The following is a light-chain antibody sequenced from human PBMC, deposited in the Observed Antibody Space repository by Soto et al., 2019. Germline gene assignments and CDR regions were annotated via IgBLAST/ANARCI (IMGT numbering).Light chain of an antibody. V-gene: IGKV1-5*01. CDR3: QHYKAFSPWT. CDR2: DAS. CDR1: QSISSW. J-gene: IGKJ1*01. Sequence: DIQMTQSPSALSASVGDRVTITCRASQSISSWLAWYQQKAGKAPKSLIYDASSLESGVPSRMSGSGSGTEFTLTITNLQTDDSATYYCQHYKAFSPWTFGQGTKVEIK.